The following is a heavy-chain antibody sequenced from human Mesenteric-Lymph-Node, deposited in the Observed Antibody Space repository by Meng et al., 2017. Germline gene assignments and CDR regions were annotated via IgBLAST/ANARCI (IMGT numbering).Heavy chain of an antibody. J-gene: IGHJ2*01. Sequence: QAQLQESGPGLVKHSQTLSLTCTVSGGSISSVDYYWSWIRQPPGKGLEWIGYIYYSGSTYYNPSLKSRVTISVDTSKNQFSLKLSSVTAADTAVYYCARDTPSLNWYFDLWGRGTLVTVSS. CDR2: IYYSGST. V-gene: IGHV4-30-4*01. CDR1: GGSISSVDYY. CDR3: ARDTPSLNWYFDL.